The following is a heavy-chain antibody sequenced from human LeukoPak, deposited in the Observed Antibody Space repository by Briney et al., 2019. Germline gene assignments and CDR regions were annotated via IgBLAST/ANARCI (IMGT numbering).Heavy chain of an antibody. V-gene: IGHV4-34*01. D-gene: IGHD2-15*01. CDR2: INHSGST. CDR3: ARACPRGIVVVVAAKNWFDP. Sequence: SETLSLTCAVYGGSFSGYYWSWIRQPPGKGLEWIGEINHSGSTNYNPSLKSRVTISVDTSKNQFSPKLSSVTAADTAVYYCARACPRGIVVVVAAKNWFDPWGQGTLVTVSS. CDR1: GGSFSGYY. J-gene: IGHJ5*02.